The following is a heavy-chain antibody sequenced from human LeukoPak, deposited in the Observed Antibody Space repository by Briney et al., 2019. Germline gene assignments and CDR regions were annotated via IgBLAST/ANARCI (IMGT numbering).Heavy chain of an antibody. J-gene: IGHJ5*02. CDR1: GGSISSYY. Sequence: PSETLSLTCTVSGGSISSYYWSWIRQPPGKGLEWIGYIYYSGSTNYNPSLKSRVTISVDTSKNQFSLKLSSVTAADTAVYYCAQFYYDSSGYYGWFDPWGQGTLVTVSS. CDR2: IYYSGST. D-gene: IGHD3-22*01. V-gene: IGHV4-59*01. CDR3: AQFYYDSSGYYGWFDP.